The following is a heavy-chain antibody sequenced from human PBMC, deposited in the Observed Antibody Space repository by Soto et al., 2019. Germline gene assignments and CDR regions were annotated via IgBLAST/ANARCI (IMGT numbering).Heavy chain of an antibody. D-gene: IGHD4-4*01. CDR3: ARDPKVTHAFDI. J-gene: IGHJ3*02. Sequence: QAPGKGLEWVAVISYDGSNKYYADSVKGRFTISRDNSKNTLYLQMNSLRAEDTAVYYCARDPKVTHAFDIWGQGTMVTVSS. V-gene: IGHV3-30-3*01. CDR2: ISYDGSNK.